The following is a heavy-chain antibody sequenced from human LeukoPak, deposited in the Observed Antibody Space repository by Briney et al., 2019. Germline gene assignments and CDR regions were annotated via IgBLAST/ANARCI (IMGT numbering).Heavy chain of an antibody. CDR3: ARYGPSFGYYYYYYMDV. V-gene: IGHV4-34*01. D-gene: IGHD4-17*01. CDR2: INHSGST. Sequence: SETLSLTCAVYGGSFSGYYWSWIRQPPGKGLEWIGEINHSGSTNYNPSLKSRVTISVDTSKNQFSLKLSSVTAADTAVYYCARYGPSFGYYYYYYMDVWGKGTTVTISS. J-gene: IGHJ6*03. CDR1: GGSFSGYY.